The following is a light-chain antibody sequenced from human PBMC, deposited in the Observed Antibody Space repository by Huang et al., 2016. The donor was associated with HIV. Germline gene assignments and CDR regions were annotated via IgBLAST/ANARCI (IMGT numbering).Light chain of an antibody. CDR1: QRLLYSSNNKNY. Sequence: DIVMTQSPDSLAVSLGERATINCKSSQRLLYSSNNKNYLAWYQQKPGQPTKLLIYWASTRESGVPDRFSGSGSETDFTLTISSLQAEDVAVYYCHQYYATGTFGQGTKVEI. CDR3: HQYYATGT. CDR2: WAS. V-gene: IGKV4-1*01. J-gene: IGKJ1*01.